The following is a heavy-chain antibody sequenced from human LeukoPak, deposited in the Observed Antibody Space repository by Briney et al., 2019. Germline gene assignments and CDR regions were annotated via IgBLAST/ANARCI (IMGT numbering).Heavy chain of an antibody. CDR1: GFTFSSYG. V-gene: IGHV3-30*02. J-gene: IGHJ4*02. CDR3: ANPAGLRLYYFDY. CDR2: IRYDGSNK. D-gene: IGHD5-12*01. Sequence: GGSLRLSCAASGFTFSSYGMHWVRQAPGKGLEWVASIRYDGSNKYYADSVKGRFTISRDNSKNTLYLQMNSLRAEDTAVYYCANPAGLRLYYFDYWGQGTLVTVSS.